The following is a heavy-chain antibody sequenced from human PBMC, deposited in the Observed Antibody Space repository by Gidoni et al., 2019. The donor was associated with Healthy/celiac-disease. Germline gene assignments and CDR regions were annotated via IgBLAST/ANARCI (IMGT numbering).Heavy chain of an antibody. D-gene: IGHD1-1*01. J-gene: IGHJ4*02. CDR1: GFTFSSYE. Sequence: EVQLVESGGGLVQPGGSLRLSCAASGFTFSSYEMNWVRQAPGKGLEWVSYISSSGSTIYYADSVKGRFTISRDNAKNSLYLQMNSLRAEDTAVYYCARGIRLEYGGIKPVDYWGQGTLVTVSS. V-gene: IGHV3-48*03. CDR3: ARGIRLEYGGIKPVDY. CDR2: ISSSGSTI.